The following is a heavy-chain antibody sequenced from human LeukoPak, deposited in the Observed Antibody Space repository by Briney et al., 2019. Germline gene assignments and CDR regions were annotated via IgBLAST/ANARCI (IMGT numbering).Heavy chain of an antibody. D-gene: IGHD2-8*01. Sequence: GESLKISCRGSGYSFTTYWIGWVRQMPGKGLEWMGIIYPGDSDTRYSPSFQGHVTISADKSISTAYLQWSSLKASDTAMYYCARLRLKGVYYFDYWGQGTLVTVSS. CDR2: IYPGDSDT. CDR3: ARLRLKGVYYFDY. V-gene: IGHV5-51*01. J-gene: IGHJ4*02. CDR1: GYSFTTYW.